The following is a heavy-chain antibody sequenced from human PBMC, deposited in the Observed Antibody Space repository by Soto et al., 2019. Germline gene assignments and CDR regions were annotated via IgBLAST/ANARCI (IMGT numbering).Heavy chain of an antibody. CDR3: ASRITATTNDYYYYGLDV. J-gene: IGHJ6*02. Sequence: ASVKVSCKASGGTFSSYAISWVRQAPGQGLEWMGGIIPIFGTANYAQKFQGRVTITADKSTRTAYMELSSLRSDDTAVYYCASRITATTNDYYYYGLDVWGQGTTVTVSS. V-gene: IGHV1-69*06. CDR2: IIPIFGTA. D-gene: IGHD1-7*01. CDR1: GGTFSSYA.